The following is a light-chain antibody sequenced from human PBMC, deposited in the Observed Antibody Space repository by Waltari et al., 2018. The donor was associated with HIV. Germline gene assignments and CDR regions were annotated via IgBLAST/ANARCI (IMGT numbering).Light chain of an antibody. CDR3: SSYGDSLKVL. CDR2: EVT. CDR1: SSDIGAYDF. Sequence: QSALTQPPSPSGSLGQSVTISCTGSSSDIGAYDFVPWFQQHPHSAPKLLLYEVTRRPATVSDRFSGSRSGNTAFLTVAGLQPDDEATYFCSSYGDSLKVLFGGGTNVTVL. V-gene: IGLV2-8*01. J-gene: IGLJ2*01.